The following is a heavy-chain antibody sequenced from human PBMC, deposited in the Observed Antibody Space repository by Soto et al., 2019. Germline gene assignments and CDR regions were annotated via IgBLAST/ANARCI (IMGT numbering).Heavy chain of an antibody. Sequence: PGGSLRLSCAASGFTVSSNYMSWVRQAPGKGLEWVSVIHSGGSTYYADSVKGRFTISRDNSKNTLYLQMNSLRAEDTAVYYCARRIVGMAAIPYYYYGMDVWGQGTMVTVSS. CDR2: IHSGGST. V-gene: IGHV3-53*01. CDR1: GFTVSSNY. D-gene: IGHD2-21*02. CDR3: ARRIVGMAAIPYYYYGMDV. J-gene: IGHJ6*02.